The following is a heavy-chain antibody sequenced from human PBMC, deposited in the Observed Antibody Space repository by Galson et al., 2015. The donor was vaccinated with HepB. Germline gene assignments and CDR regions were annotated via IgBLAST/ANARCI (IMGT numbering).Heavy chain of an antibody. J-gene: IGHJ4*02. Sequence: TLSLTCTVSGASISSGSYYWSWIRQPAGKGLEWIGLIYSSGNTHYNPSLKSRVTISGDTSKNQFSLKLNSVTAADTAVYYCARHESESKTYAADNWGQGTLVTVSS. CDR3: ARHESESKTYAADN. D-gene: IGHD2-2*01. CDR2: IYSSGNT. CDR1: GASISSGSYY. V-gene: IGHV4-61*02.